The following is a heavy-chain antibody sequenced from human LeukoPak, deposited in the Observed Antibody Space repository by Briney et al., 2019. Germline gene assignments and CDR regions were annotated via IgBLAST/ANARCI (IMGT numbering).Heavy chain of an antibody. J-gene: IGHJ5*02. Sequence: SETLSLTCAVYGGSFSGYYWSWIRQPPGKGLEWIGEINHSGSTNYNPSLKSRVTISVDTSKNQFSLKLSSVTAADTAVYYCARVPSIAAAGTRRGTRWFDPWGQGTLVTVSS. CDR3: ARVPSIAAAGTRRGTRWFDP. CDR1: GGSFSGYY. V-gene: IGHV4-34*01. D-gene: IGHD6-13*01. CDR2: INHSGST.